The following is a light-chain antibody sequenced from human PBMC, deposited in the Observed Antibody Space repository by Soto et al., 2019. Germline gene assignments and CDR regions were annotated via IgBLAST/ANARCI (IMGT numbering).Light chain of an antibody. J-gene: IGKJ5*01. CDR1: QSINSNY. CDR3: QHYGGSPLIT. Sequence: EIVLTQSPGTLSLSPGERATISCRASQSINSNYLAWDQQKPGQAPRLIMYGSSTRATGIPDRFSGSGSGTDVTLTVSILEREDFEVYYCQHYGGSPLITFGPGTRLDIK. CDR2: GSS. V-gene: IGKV3-20*01.